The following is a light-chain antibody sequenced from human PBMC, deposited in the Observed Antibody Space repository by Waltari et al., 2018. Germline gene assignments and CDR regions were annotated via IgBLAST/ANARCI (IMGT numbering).Light chain of an antibody. CDR2: LVS. Sequence: DIVMTQSPLSLPVTPGVPASISCRSSQSLLHSNGYMYLDWYLQRPGQSPQLLIYLVSNRASGVPDRFSGSVSGTDFTLEISRVEAEDVGVYFCMQALQTPYTFGQGTKLEIK. J-gene: IGKJ2*01. V-gene: IGKV2-28*01. CDR3: MQALQTPYT. CDR1: QSLLHSNGYMY.